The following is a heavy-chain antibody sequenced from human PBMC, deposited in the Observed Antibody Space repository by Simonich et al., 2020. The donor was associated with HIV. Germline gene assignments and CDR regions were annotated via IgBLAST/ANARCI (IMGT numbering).Heavy chain of an antibody. CDR2: INSDGIST. J-gene: IGHJ3*02. D-gene: IGHD3-22*01. CDR1: GFTFSRSW. CDR3: ARVGDSSGYRSDAFDI. V-gene: IGHV3-74*01. Sequence: EVQLVESGGGLVQSGVSLRLSCAASGFTFSRSWMHRVRQVPGKGLVLGERINSDGISTTYADSVKGRFTISRDNAKSTLYLQMNSLRAEDTAVYYCARVGDSSGYRSDAFDIWGQGTTVTV.